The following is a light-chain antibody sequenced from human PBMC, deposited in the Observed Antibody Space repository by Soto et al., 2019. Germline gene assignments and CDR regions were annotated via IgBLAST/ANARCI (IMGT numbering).Light chain of an antibody. CDR2: GAS. CDR1: QSVSNNY. Sequence: EIVLTQSPGTLYLSPGERATLSWRASQSVSNNYLAWYQQKPGQAPRLRIYGASNRATGIPDRFIGSGSGTDFTLTISRLEPEDFAVYYCQQYGSSGTFGQGTKVDIK. V-gene: IGKV3-20*01. J-gene: IGKJ1*01. CDR3: QQYGSSGT.